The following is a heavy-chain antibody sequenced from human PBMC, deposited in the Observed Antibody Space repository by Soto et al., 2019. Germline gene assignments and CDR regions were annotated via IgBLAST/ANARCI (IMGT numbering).Heavy chain of an antibody. CDR3: TVYYYDSSGYYYGYDAFDI. CDR1: GFTFGDYA. CDR2: IRSKAYGGTT. V-gene: IGHV3-49*04. J-gene: IGHJ3*02. Sequence: PGGSLRLSCTASGFTFGDYAMSWVRQAPGKGREWVGFIRSKAYGGTTEYAASVKGRFTISRDDSKSIAYLQMNSLKTEDTAVYYCTVYYYDSSGYYYGYDAFDIWGQGTMVTVSS. D-gene: IGHD3-22*01.